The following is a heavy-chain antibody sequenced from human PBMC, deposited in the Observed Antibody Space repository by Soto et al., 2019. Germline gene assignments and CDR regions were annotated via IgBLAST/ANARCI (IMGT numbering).Heavy chain of an antibody. CDR3: ARLVDYGMDV. Sequence: SETLSLTCTVSGGSISSYYWSWIRQPPGKGLEWIGSIYYSGSTYYNPSLKSRVTISVDTSKNQFSLKLSSVTAADTAVYYCARLVDYGMDVWGQGTTVTVSS. CDR1: GGSISSYY. V-gene: IGHV4-59*05. D-gene: IGHD3-9*01. J-gene: IGHJ6*02. CDR2: IYYSGST.